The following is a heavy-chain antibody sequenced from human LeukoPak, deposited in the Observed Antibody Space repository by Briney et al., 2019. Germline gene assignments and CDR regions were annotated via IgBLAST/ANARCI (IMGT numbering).Heavy chain of an antibody. CDR2: ISDSGGTT. V-gene: IGHV3-23*01. Sequence: GGSLRLSCAASGLTFSTYDMSWVRQAPGKGLEWVSAISDSGGTTWYADSVKGRFTISRDNSKNTLYVQMNSLRGEDTAVYYCAKVSWGSNHDDYWGQGILVTVSS. J-gene: IGHJ4*02. CDR1: GLTFSTYD. D-gene: IGHD4-11*01. CDR3: AKVSWGSNHDDY.